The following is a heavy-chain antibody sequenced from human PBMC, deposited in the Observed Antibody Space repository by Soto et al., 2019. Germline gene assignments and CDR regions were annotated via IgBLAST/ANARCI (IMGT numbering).Heavy chain of an antibody. J-gene: IGHJ6*02. V-gene: IGHV1-2*02. CDR3: ARDRGAGYYGMDI. Sequence: QGQLVQSGAEVKKPGTSVKVSCKASKYTFTVYHMHWVRQAPGRGLEWMGRINVNSGDTFFAQTFQGRVALTRDTSISTAYMELSRLTSDDTAVYYCARDRGAGYYGMDIWGQGTTVTVSS. CDR1: KYTFTVYH. CDR2: INVNSGDT. D-gene: IGHD3-16*01.